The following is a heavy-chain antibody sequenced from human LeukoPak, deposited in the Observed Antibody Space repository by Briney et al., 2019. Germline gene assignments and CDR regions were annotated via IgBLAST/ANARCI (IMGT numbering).Heavy chain of an antibody. CDR2: ISNGGSI. CDR3: ARDFSYGSGFDY. CDR1: GFSISSYA. V-gene: IGHV3-64*01. Sequence: PGGSLRLSCAASGFSISSYALHWVRQAPGKGLQYVSGISNGGSIDYANSVKGRFIISRDNSKNTLYLQMGSLRPEDMAVYYCARDFSYGSGFDYWGQGILVTVSS. D-gene: IGHD5-18*01. J-gene: IGHJ4*02.